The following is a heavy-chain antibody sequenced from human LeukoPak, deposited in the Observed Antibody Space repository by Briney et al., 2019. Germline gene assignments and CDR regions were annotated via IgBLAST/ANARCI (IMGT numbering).Heavy chain of an antibody. Sequence: GGSLRLSCAASGFTFSSYSMNWVRQAPGKGLGWVSYISSSSSTIYYADSVKGRFTISRDNAKNSLYLQMNSLRDEDTAVYYCASGGSSSWYENWFDPWGQGTLVTVSS. D-gene: IGHD6-13*01. CDR3: ASGGSSSWYENWFDP. J-gene: IGHJ5*02. CDR2: ISSSSSTI. CDR1: GFTFSSYS. V-gene: IGHV3-48*02.